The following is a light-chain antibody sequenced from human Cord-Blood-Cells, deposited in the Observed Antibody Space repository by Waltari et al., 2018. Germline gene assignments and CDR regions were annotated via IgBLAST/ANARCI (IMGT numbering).Light chain of an antibody. Sequence: QSALTQPASVSGSPGQSFTISCTGTSSDVGSYNLVSWYQQHPGNAPKLMIYEGSKRPCGLSNRFSGSKSGNTASLTISGLQACDEAGYYCCSYSGSSTWVFGGGTKLTVL. CDR3: CSYSGSSTWV. V-gene: IGLV2-23*01. CDR2: EGS. CDR1: SSDVGSYNL. J-gene: IGLJ3*02.